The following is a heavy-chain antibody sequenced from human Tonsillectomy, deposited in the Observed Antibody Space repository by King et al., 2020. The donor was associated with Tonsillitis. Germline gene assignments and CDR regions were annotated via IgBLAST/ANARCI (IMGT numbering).Heavy chain of an antibody. CDR3: AGPNIGWSLRSEFFMDYFDY. J-gene: IGHJ4*02. V-gene: IGHV5-51*01. D-gene: IGHD3-3*01. CDR2: IYPGDSDT. CDR1: GYSFTSYW. Sequence: QLVQSGAEVKKPGESLKISCKGSGYSFTSYWIGWVRQMPGKGLEWMGIIYPGDSDTRYSPSFQGQVTISADKSISTAYLQWSSLKASDTAMYYCAGPNIGWSLRSEFFMDYFDYWGQGTLVTVSS.